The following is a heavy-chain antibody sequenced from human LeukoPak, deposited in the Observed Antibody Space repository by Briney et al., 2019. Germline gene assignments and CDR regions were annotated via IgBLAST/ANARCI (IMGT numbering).Heavy chain of an antibody. CDR1: GFTFSCYW. V-gene: IGHV3-7*01. CDR2: IKQDGSEK. CDR3: ARDGRIAAAGYFDY. D-gene: IGHD6-13*01. Sequence: GGSLRLSCAASGFTFSCYWMSWVRQAPGKGLEWVANIKQDGSEKYYVDSVKGRFTISRDNAKNSLYLQMNSLRAEDTAVYYCARDGRIAAAGYFDYWGQGTLVTVSS. J-gene: IGHJ4*02.